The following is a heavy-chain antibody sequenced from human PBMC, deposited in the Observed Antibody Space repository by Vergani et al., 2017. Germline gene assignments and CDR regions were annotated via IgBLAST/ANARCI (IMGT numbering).Heavy chain of an antibody. J-gene: IGHJ4*02. CDR1: GFTFSSYA. CDR2: ISGSGGNT. CDR3: AKDGGTGSFDY. D-gene: IGHD3/OR15-3a*01. V-gene: IGHV3-23*01. Sequence: EVQLLESGGGLVQPGGSLRLSCAASGFTFSSYAMSWVRQAPGKGLEWVSGISGSGGNTYYADSVKGRFTTSRDSFKNTLYLQMNSLRADDTAVYYCAKDGGTGSFDYWGQGTLVTVSS.